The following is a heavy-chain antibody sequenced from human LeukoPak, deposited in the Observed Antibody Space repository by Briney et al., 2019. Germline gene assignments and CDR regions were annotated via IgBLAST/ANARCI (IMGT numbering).Heavy chain of an antibody. Sequence: ASVKVSCKASGYTFTSYYMHWVRQAPGQGLGWMGWINPNSGGTNYAQKFQGRVTMTRDTSISTAYMELSRLRSDDTAVYYCARHGRFYDAFDIWGQGTMVTASS. CDR2: INPNSGGT. CDR3: ARHGRFYDAFDI. CDR1: GYTFTSYY. J-gene: IGHJ3*02. V-gene: IGHV1-2*02. D-gene: IGHD3-3*01.